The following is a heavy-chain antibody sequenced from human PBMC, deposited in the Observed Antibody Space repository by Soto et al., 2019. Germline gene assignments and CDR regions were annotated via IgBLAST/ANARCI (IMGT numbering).Heavy chain of an antibody. J-gene: IGHJ4*02. CDR3: ARVNNYYGSGKTVAIDY. D-gene: IGHD3-10*01. Sequence: SETLSLTCTVSGGSISSSSYYWGWIRQPPGKGLEWIGSIYYSGSTNYNPSLKSRVTISVDTSKNQFSLKLSSVTAADTAVYYCARVNNYYGSGKTVAIDYWGQGTLVTVSS. CDR1: GGSISSSSYY. V-gene: IGHV4-39*07. CDR2: IYYSGST.